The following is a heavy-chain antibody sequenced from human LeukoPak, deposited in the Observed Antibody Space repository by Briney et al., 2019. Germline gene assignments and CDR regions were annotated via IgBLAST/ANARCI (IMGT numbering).Heavy chain of an antibody. D-gene: IGHD3-10*01. CDR2: IKQDGSEK. CDR1: GFTFGSYW. Sequence: GGSLRLSCAASGFTFGSYWMSWVRQAPGKGLEGVANIKQDGSEKYYVDSVKGRFTISRDNAKNSLYLQMNSLRAEDTAVYYCARAKSLFDSWGQGTLVTVSS. V-gene: IGHV3-7*03. J-gene: IGHJ4*02. CDR3: ARAKSLFDS.